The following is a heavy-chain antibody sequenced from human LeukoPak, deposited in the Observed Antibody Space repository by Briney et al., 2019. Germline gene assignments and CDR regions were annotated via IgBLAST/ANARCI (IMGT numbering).Heavy chain of an antibody. V-gene: IGHV4-4*07. CDR2: ICTSGSN. Sequence: KSAETLSLTCTLSGGSISIYYWSWIRPPAEEGREWSGRICTSGSNNYNPSLKSRVTMSVDTSNNQFSLKRSSVTAADTAVYSCGSGSKVATIDYWGQGTLVTVSS. CDR3: GSGSKVATIDY. J-gene: IGHJ4*02. D-gene: IGHD2-15*01. CDR1: GGSISIYY.